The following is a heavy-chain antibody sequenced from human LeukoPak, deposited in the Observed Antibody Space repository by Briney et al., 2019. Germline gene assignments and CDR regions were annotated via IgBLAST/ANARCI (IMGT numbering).Heavy chain of an antibody. CDR2: IYSGGST. Sequence: GGSLRLSCAASGFTVSSNYMSWVRQAPGKGLEWVSVIYSGGSTYYADSVKGRFTISRDNSKNTLYLQMNSLRAGDTAVYYCVREHYFYHMDGWGEGTTVTVSS. CDR1: GFTVSSNY. V-gene: IGHV3-66*01. J-gene: IGHJ6*03. CDR3: VREHYFYHMDG.